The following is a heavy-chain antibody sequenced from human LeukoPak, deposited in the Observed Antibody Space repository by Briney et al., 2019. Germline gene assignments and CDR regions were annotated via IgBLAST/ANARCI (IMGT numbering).Heavy chain of an antibody. CDR1: GYTFTSYG. CDR2: ISAYNGNT. Sequence: ASVKVSCKASGYTFTSYGISWVRQAPGQGLEWMGWISAYNGNTNYAQKLQGRVTMTTDTSTSTAYMELRSLRSDDTAVYYCARIAVAGSTYDAFDIWGQGTTVTVSS. J-gene: IGHJ3*02. CDR3: ARIAVAGSTYDAFDI. V-gene: IGHV1-18*01. D-gene: IGHD6-19*01.